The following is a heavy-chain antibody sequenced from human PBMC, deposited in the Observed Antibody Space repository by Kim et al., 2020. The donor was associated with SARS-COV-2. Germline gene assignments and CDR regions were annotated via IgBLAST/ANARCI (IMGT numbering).Heavy chain of an antibody. CDR2: ISYDGSNK. D-gene: IGHD3-9*01. Sequence: GGSLRLSCAASGFTFSSYAMHWVRQAPGKGLEWVAVISYDGSNKYYADSVKGRFTISRDNSKNTLYLQMNSLRAEDTAVYYCARDRYFQVVSYRGFFDYWGQGTLVTVSS. V-gene: IGHV3-30*04. CDR3: ARDRYFQVVSYRGFFDY. CDR1: GFTFSSYA. J-gene: IGHJ4*02.